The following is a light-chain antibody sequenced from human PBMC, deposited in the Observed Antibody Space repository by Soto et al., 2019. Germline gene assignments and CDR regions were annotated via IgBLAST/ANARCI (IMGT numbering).Light chain of an antibody. CDR2: DVS. V-gene: IGLV2-14*01. CDR1: SSDVGAYNY. CDR3: SSYTTSSTLV. Sequence: QSALTQPASVSGSPGQLITISCTGTSSDVGAYNYVSWYQQHHPGKVPKLMIYDVSNRPSGVPNRFSGSKSGNTASLTIPGLQAEDEADYYCSSYTTSSTLVFGGGTKVTVL. J-gene: IGLJ2*01.